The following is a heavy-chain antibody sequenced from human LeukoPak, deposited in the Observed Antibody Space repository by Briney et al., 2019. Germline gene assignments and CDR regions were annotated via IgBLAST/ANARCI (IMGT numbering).Heavy chain of an antibody. CDR3: ARDQSRGIAAAGRALGY. Sequence: ASVKVSCKASGYTFTGYYMHWVRQAPGQGLEWMGWINPNSGGTNYAQKFQGWVTMTRDTSISTAYMELSRLRSDDTAAYYCARDQSRGIAAAGRALGYWGQGTLVTVSS. D-gene: IGHD6-13*01. J-gene: IGHJ4*02. CDR1: GYTFTGYY. CDR2: INPNSGGT. V-gene: IGHV1-2*04.